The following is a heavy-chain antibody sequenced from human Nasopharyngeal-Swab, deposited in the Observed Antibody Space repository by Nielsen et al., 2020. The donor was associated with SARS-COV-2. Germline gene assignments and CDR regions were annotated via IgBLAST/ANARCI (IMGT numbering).Heavy chain of an antibody. J-gene: IGHJ4*02. CDR1: GLGFSNYD. D-gene: IGHD2-21*02. CDR3: ARGHCGGDCPRFDF. V-gene: IGHV3-23*01. Sequence: GESLKISCAASGLGFSNYDMSWVRQAPGKGLEWVSAVSGSGNTAYYADSVKGRFTISRDNSKGTLYLQLNSLRVEDTAVYFCARGHCGGDCPRFDFWGQGTLVTVSS. CDR2: VSGSGNTA.